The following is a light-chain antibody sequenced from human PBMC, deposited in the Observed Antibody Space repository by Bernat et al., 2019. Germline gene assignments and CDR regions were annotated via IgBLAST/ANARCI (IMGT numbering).Light chain of an antibody. Sequence: EIVMTQSPATLSVSPGERATLSCRASQSVSSNLAWYQQKPGQAPRLLIYGASTRATGIPARFSGSGSGTEFTLTISSLQSEDFAVYYCQQYNNWPPYTFGQWTQLEIQ. CDR1: QSVSSN. CDR3: QQYNNWPPYT. J-gene: IGKJ2*01. V-gene: IGKV3-15*01. CDR2: GAS.